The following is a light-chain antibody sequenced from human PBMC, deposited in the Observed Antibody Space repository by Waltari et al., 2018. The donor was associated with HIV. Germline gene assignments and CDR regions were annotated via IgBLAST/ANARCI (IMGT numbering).Light chain of an antibody. J-gene: IGLJ3*02. V-gene: IGLV1-47*01. CDR2: RNN. CDR3: ATWDDSLSGWV. CDR1: RSNIGSNH. Sequence: QSVLTQPPSASGTPGQRVTIPCSGSRSNIGSNHVYWYQQIPGTAPNPLIYRNNQRPSGVPDRFSGSKSGTSASLAISGLRSEDEADYYCATWDDSLSGWVFGGGTKLTVL.